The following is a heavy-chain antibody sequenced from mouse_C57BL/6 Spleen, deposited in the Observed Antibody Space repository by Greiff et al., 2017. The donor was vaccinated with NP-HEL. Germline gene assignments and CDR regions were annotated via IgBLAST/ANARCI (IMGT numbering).Heavy chain of an antibody. J-gene: IGHJ4*01. CDR3: ARSSYYAMDY. Sequence: QVKLQQSGAELVRPGTSVKVSCTASGYAFTNYLLEWVKQRPGQGLEWIGVINPGSGGTNYNEKFKGKATLTADKSSSTAYMQLSSLTSEDSAVYCGARSSYYAMDYWGQGTSVTVSS. V-gene: IGHV1-54*01. CDR1: GYAFTNYL. CDR2: INPGSGGT.